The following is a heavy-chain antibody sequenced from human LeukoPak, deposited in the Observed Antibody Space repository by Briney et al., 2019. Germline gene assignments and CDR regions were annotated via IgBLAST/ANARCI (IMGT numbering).Heavy chain of an antibody. CDR2: INPNSGGT. D-gene: IGHD5-12*01. V-gene: IGHV1-2*02. Sequence: ASVKVPCKASGYTFTGYYMHWVRQAPGQGLEWMGWINPNSGGTNYAQKFQGRVTMTRDTSISTAYMELSRLRSDDTAVYYCARDSAVATIELNYFDYWGQGTLVTVSS. CDR3: ARDSAVATIELNYFDY. J-gene: IGHJ4*02. CDR1: GYTFTGYY.